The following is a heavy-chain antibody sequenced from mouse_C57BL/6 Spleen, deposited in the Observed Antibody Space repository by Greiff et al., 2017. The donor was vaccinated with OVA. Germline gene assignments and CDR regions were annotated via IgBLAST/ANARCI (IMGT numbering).Heavy chain of an antibody. CDR1: GYAFSSYW. Sequence: VQLVESGAELVKPGASVKISCKASGYAFSSYWMNWVKQRPGKGLEWIGQIYPGDGDTNYNGKFKGKATLTADKSSSTAYMQLSSLTSEDSAVYFCARPYYGSSYTYAMDYWGQGTSVTVSS. CDR2: IYPGDGDT. CDR3: ARPYYGSSYTYAMDY. V-gene: IGHV1-80*01. J-gene: IGHJ4*01. D-gene: IGHD1-1*01.